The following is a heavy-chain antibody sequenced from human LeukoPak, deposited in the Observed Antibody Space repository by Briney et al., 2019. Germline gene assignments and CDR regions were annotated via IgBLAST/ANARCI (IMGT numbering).Heavy chain of an antibody. J-gene: IGHJ6*02. CDR3: AREYAWSYYYYGMDV. CDR2: INPNSGGT. Sequence: ASVKVSCKASGYTFTGYYMHWVRQAPGQGLEWMGWINPNSGGTNYAQQFQGRVTMTRDTSISTAYMELSRLRSDDTAVYYGAREYAWSYYYYGMDVWGQGTTVTVSS. CDR1: GYTFTGYY. D-gene: IGHD3-16*01. V-gene: IGHV1-2*02.